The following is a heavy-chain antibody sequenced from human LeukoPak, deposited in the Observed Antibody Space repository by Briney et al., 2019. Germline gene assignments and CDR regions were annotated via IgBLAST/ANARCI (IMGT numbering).Heavy chain of an antibody. Sequence: SETLSLTCTVSGGSMSPYHWGWIRQPPGKGLEWTGYIYYSGSTNYNPSLNSRVTISVDTSKNQFSLKLSSVTAADTAVYYCARQRYSSGWSSIDYWGQGTLVTVSS. V-gene: IGHV4-59*08. J-gene: IGHJ4*02. CDR3: ARQRYSSGWSSIDY. CDR1: GGSMSPYH. D-gene: IGHD6-19*01. CDR2: IYYSGST.